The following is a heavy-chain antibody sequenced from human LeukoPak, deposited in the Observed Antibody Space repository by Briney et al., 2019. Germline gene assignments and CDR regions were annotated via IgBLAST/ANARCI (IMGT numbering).Heavy chain of an antibody. CDR1: GLIFSKYW. CDR2: IKPDGSEK. D-gene: IGHD6-19*01. Sequence: GRSLRLSCAASGLIFSKYWMTWVRQAPGKGLEWVASIKPDGSEKYYLDSVKGRFTISRDNARVSLYLQMNSLRDDDTSVYFCARDASALYWGRGTLVTVSS. J-gene: IGHJ4*02. CDR3: ARDASALY. V-gene: IGHV3-7*01.